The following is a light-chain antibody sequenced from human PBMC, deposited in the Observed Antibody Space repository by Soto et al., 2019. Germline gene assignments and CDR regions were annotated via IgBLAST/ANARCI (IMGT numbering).Light chain of an antibody. CDR2: GAS. J-gene: IGKJ4*02. Sequence: ETVMTQSPPTLSVSAGERATLSCRASQSVSSSYLAWYQQKPGQAPRLLIYGASCRATGIPDRFSGGGSGTEFTLTISRLEPEDFAVYYCQQFSSSPWTFGGGTKVDIK. V-gene: IGKV3-20*01. CDR3: QQFSSSPWT. CDR1: QSVSSSY.